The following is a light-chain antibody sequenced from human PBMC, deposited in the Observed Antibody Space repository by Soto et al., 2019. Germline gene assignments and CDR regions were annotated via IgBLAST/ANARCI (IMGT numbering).Light chain of an antibody. CDR1: QSISSY. CDR3: QQSYGTLPMFT. V-gene: IGKV1-39*01. J-gene: IGKJ2*01. Sequence: DIQMTQSPSSLSASVGDRVTVTCRASQSISSYLNWYQLKPGKAPKLLIYAAFNLQSGVPSRFSGSGSGTDFTLTISSLQPEDFATYYCQQSYGTLPMFTFGQRTKLEIK. CDR2: AAF.